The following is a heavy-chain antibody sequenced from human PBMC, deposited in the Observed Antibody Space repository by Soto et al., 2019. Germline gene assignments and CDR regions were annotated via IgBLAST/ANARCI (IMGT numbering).Heavy chain of an antibody. CDR2: IYYGGTT. V-gene: IGHV4-38-2*01. D-gene: IGHD2-15*01. CDR3: ARGWYYFDF. J-gene: IGHJ4*02. CDR1: VEPMTGGYY. Sequence: SETLSLTCDVSVEPMTGGYYWGWIRQSPGKGLEWIGSIYYGGTTYYNPSLSSRLAISIDTSKNQFSLRLSSVTAADTALYYCARGWYYFDFWGQGTLVTVSS.